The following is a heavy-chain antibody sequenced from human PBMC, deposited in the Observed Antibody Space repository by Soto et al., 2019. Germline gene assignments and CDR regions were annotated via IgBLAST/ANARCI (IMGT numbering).Heavy chain of an antibody. CDR3: ARDRCFRMVDY. CDR1: GCTFISYS. Sequence: PGGSLRLSCAASGCTFISYSMNWVRQAPGKGLEWVSYISSSSSTIYYADSVKGRFTISRDNAKNSLYLQMNSLRAEDTAVYYCARDRCFRMVDYWGQGSLVTV. J-gene: IGHJ4*02. D-gene: IGHD2-8*01. CDR2: ISSSSSTI. V-gene: IGHV3-48*01.